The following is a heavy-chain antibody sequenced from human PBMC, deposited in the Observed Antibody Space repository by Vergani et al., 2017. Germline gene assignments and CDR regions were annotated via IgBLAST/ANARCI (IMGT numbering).Heavy chain of an antibody. D-gene: IGHD2-2*02. CDR1: GFTVSSNY. CDR2: IYSGGST. V-gene: IGHV3-53*01. J-gene: IGHJ5*02. Sequence: EVQLVESGGGLIQPGGSLRLSCAASGFTVSSNYMSWVRQAPGKGLEWVSVIYSGGSTYYADSVKGRFTISRDNSKNTLYLQMNSLRAEDTAVYYCAREREEVYCSSTSCYIFDPWGQGTLVTVSS. CDR3: AREREEVYCSSTSCYIFDP.